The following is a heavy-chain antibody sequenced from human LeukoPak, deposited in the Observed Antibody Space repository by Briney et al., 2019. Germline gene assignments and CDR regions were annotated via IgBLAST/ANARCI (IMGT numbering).Heavy chain of an antibody. CDR1: GGTFSCYA. D-gene: IGHD1-14*01. Sequence: SVKVSCKASGGTFSCYAISWVRPAPGQGLEWMGGILPIFGTADYAQKFQGRVTITADESTSTAYMELSSLRSEDTAVYYCARGRSPDYFDYWGQGTLVTVSS. J-gene: IGHJ4*02. V-gene: IGHV1-69*01. CDR3: ARGRSPDYFDY. CDR2: ILPIFGTA.